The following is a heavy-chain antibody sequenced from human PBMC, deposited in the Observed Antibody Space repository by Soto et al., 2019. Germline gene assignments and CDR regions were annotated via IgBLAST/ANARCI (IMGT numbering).Heavy chain of an antibody. CDR3: ARDGVPPGGAIHRWFDP. CDR1: GASISGSSHY. V-gene: IGHV4-39*02. CDR2: IYYSGST. D-gene: IGHD2-8*01. J-gene: IGHJ5*02. Sequence: QLQLQESGPGLVKPSETLSLTCSASGASISGSSHYWGWIRQSPGKGLEWIASIYYSGSTYYNPSLRSRVAVSVDSSKNRISLKLRSVTAADTGLYYCARDGVPPGGAIHRWFDPWGQGTLVIVS.